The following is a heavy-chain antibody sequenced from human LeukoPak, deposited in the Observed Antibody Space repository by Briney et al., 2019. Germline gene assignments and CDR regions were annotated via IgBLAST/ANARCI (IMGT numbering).Heavy chain of an antibody. Sequence: SETLSLTCAVYGGSFSDYFWGWIRQPPGKGLEWIGEINHSGRTYYNPSRKSRVTISVDTSKNQFSLNLSSVTAADTAVYYCERDVVVVPAAIHYGMDVWGQGTTVTVSS. J-gene: IGHJ6*02. V-gene: IGHV4-34*01. CDR2: INHSGRT. CDR3: ERDVVVVPAAIHYGMDV. D-gene: IGHD2-2*01. CDR1: GGSFSDYF.